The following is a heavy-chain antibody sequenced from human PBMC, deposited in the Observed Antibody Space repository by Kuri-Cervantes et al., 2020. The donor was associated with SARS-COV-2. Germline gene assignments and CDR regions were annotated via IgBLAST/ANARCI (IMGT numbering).Heavy chain of an antibody. Sequence: SETLSLTCAVSGGSISSGGYSWSWIRQPPGKGLEWIGYIYHSGSTYYNPSLKSRVTISVDTSKNQFSLKLSSVTAADTAVYYCARGGYSSSWYGLYNWFDPWGQGTLVTVSS. CDR3: ARGGYSSSWYGLYNWFDP. CDR2: IYHSGST. V-gene: IGHV4-30-2*01. D-gene: IGHD6-13*01. CDR1: GGSISSGGYS. J-gene: IGHJ5*02.